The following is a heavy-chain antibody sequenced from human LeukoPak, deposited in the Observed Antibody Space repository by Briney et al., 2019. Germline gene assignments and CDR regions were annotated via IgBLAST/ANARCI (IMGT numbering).Heavy chain of an antibody. V-gene: IGHV4-59*01. D-gene: IGHD3-10*01. Sequence: SETLSLTCTVSGGSLSSNYWSWFRHPPGKGLEWIGYIYYSGSTTYNPSLRSRVTISVDTSKNQFSLRLSSVTAADTAVYYCARVFYYGSGTFDLWGRGTLVTVSS. CDR1: GGSLSSNY. CDR3: ARVFYYGSGTFDL. J-gene: IGHJ2*01. CDR2: IYYSGST.